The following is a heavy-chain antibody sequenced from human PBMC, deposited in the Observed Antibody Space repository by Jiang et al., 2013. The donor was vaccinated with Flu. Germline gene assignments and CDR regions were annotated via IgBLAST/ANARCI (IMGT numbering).Heavy chain of an antibody. V-gene: IGHV4-4*07. CDR1: GGSISSYY. CDR2: IYTSGST. D-gene: IGHD2-2*01. J-gene: IGHJ6*03. CDR3: AREFEGYCSSTSCSGTYYYYYYYMDV. Sequence: LLKPSETLSLTCTVSGGSISSYYWSWIRQPAGKGLEWIGRIYTSGSTNYNPSLKSRVTMSVDTSKNQFSLKLSSVTAADTAVYYCAREFEGYCSSTSCSGTYYYYYYYMDVWGKGTTVTVSS.